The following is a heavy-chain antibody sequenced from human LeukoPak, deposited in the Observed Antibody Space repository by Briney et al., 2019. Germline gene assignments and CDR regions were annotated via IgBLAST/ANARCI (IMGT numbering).Heavy chain of an antibody. D-gene: IGHD3-10*01. CDR3: TTDLGLTMIRGVIVN. Sequence: PGGSLRLSCAASGFTFSSYGMNWVRQAPGKGLEWVSGIGVGGTTYYADSVKGRFTISRDTSKSTLSLQMNSLKAEDTAVYYCTTDLGLTMIRGVIVNWGQGALVTVSS. V-gene: IGHV3-23*01. CDR1: GFTFSSYG. CDR2: IGVGGTT. J-gene: IGHJ4*02.